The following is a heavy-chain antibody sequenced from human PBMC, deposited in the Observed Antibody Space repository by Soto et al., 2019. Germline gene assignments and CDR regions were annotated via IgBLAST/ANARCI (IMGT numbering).Heavy chain of an antibody. D-gene: IGHD2-15*01. CDR3: ARGRCSGGSCYFDY. CDR1: GYTFTGYY. J-gene: IGHJ4*02. CDR2: INPNSGGT. Sequence: GVSVKVSCKASGYTFTGYYMHWVRQAPGQGLEWMGWINPNSGGTNYAQKFQGWVTMTRDTSISTAYMELSRLRSDDTAVYYCARGRCSGGSCYFDYWGQGTLVTVSS. V-gene: IGHV1-2*04.